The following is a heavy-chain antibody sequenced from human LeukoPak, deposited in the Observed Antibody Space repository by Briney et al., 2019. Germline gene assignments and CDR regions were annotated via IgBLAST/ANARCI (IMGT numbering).Heavy chain of an antibody. V-gene: IGHV1-8*03. J-gene: IGHJ5*02. D-gene: IGHD1-1*01. CDR1: GYTFTGYY. CDR3: ATGGYNWNDENWFDP. CDR2: MNPNSGNT. Sequence: ASVKVSCKASGYTFTGYYMHWVRQATGQGLEWMGWMNPNSGNTGYAQKFQGRVTITRNTSISTAYMELSSLRSEDTAVYYCATGGYNWNDENWFDPWGQGTLVTVSS.